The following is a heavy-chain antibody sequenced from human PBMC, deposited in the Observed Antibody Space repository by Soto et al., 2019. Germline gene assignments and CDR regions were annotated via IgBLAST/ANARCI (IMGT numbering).Heavy chain of an antibody. Sequence: ASVKVSCKASVYTFTSYAIHWVRQAHRQRLEWMGWINAGNGNTKYSQKFQGRVTITRDTSASTAYMELSSLRSEDTAVYYCARDIGNYYDSSGYNWFDPWGQGTLVTVSS. J-gene: IGHJ5*02. V-gene: IGHV1-3*01. CDR2: INAGNGNT. CDR1: VYTFTSYA. CDR3: ARDIGNYYDSSGYNWFDP. D-gene: IGHD3-22*01.